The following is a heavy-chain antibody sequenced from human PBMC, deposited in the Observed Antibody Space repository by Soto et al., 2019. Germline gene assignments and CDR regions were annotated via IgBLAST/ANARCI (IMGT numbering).Heavy chain of an antibody. CDR3: CARAVGCSSTSCYRGWFDP. V-gene: IGHV4-31*03. J-gene: IGHJ5*02. D-gene: IGHD2-2*02. CDR2: IYYSGST. Sequence: QVQLQESGPGLVKPSQTLSLTCTVSGGSISSGGYYWSWIRQHPGKGLEWIGYIYYSGSTYYNPSLKSRVTISVXXXXXXFXXXXXXXXXXXXXVYYCARAVGCSSTSCYRGWFDPWGQGTLVTVSS. CDR1: GGSISSGGYY.